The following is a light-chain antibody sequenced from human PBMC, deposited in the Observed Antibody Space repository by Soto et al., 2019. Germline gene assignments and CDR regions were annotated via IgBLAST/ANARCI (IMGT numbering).Light chain of an antibody. Sequence: QPVLTQPRSVSGSPGQSVTISCTGTSSDVGAYNYVSWHQQHPGKAPKLVIYDVTQRPSGVPDRFSASKSGITASLTISGLQAEDEADYYCCSYAAGDSFKFGGGTKVTVL. V-gene: IGLV2-11*01. J-gene: IGLJ2*01. CDR2: DVT. CDR3: CSYAAGDSFK. CDR1: SSDVGAYNY.